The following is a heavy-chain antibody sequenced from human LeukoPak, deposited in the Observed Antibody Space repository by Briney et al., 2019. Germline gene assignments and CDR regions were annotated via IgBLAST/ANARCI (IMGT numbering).Heavy chain of an antibody. Sequence: PGGSLRLSCAASGLTFSSSSMKWVRQAPGKGLEWVSSISSSSSYMYYTDSVKGRFTIFRDNAENSLYLQMNSLRIEDTAVYYCARGLISSGYSPYFDYWGQGTLVTVSS. D-gene: IGHD3-22*01. J-gene: IGHJ4*02. CDR2: ISSSSSYM. CDR3: ARGLISSGYSPYFDY. V-gene: IGHV3-21*01. CDR1: GLTFSSSS.